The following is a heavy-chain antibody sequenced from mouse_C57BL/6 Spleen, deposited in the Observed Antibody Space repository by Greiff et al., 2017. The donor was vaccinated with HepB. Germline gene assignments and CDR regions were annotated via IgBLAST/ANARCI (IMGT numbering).Heavy chain of an antibody. CDR2: IWSDGST. J-gene: IGHJ1*03. CDR1: GFSLTSYG. V-gene: IGHV2-6-1*01. CDR3: ARQQRGNYVGYFDV. D-gene: IGHD2-1*01. Sequence: QVQLKQSGPGLVAPSGFSLTSYGVHWVRQPPGKGLEWLVVIWSDGSTTYNSALKSRLSISKDNSKSQVFLKMNSLQTDDTAMYYCARQQRGNYVGYFDVWGTGTTVTVSS.